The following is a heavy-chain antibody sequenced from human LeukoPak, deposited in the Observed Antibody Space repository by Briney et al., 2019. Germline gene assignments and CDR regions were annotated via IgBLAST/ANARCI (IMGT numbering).Heavy chain of an antibody. CDR3: ARSVPSDY. CDR2: MSVYNGDT. Sequence: ASVKVSCKTSGYTFTSFGISWVRQAPGQGLEWMGWMSVYNGDTNFAQKFQGRVSMTTDTSTSTVYMELGNLRSDDTAVYYCARSVPSDYWGQGTLVTVSS. J-gene: IGHJ4*02. CDR1: GYTFTSFG. V-gene: IGHV1-18*01.